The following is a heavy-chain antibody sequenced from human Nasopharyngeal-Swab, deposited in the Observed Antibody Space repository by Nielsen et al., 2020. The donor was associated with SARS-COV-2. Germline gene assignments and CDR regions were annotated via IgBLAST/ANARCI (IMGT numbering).Heavy chain of an antibody. CDR2: TYYRSKWYN. J-gene: IGHJ6*03. V-gene: IGHV6-1*01. D-gene: IGHD6-19*01. CDR1: GDSVSSNSAA. CDR3: ARVTYSSGWYDYYYYMDV. Sequence: QTLSLTRAISGDSVSSNSAAWNWIRQSPSRGLEWLGRTYYRSKWYNDYAVSVKSRITINPDTSKNQFSLQLNSVTPEDTAVYYCARVTYSSGWYDYYYYMDVWGKGTTVTVSS.